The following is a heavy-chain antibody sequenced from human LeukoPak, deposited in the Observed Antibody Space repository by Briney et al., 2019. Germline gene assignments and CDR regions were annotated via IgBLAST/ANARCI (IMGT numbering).Heavy chain of an antibody. J-gene: IGHJ4*02. CDR3: ARDDETYYDSSGPPDY. Sequence: GGSLRLSCAASGFTFSSYSMNWVRQAPGKGLEWVSSISSSSSYIYYADSVKGRFTISRDNAKNSLYLQMNSLRAEDTAVYYCARDDETYYDSSGPPDYWGQGTLVTVSS. CDR2: ISSSSSYI. CDR1: GFTFSSYS. V-gene: IGHV3-21*01. D-gene: IGHD3-22*01.